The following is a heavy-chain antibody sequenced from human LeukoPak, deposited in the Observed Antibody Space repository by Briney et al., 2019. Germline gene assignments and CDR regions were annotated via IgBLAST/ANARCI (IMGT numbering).Heavy chain of an antibody. CDR3: ARVGVYYDILTGYGD. CDR2: IYYSGNT. V-gene: IGHV4-59*12. D-gene: IGHD3-9*01. CDR1: GGSISSYY. Sequence: SETLSLTCTVSGGSISSYYWSWIRQPPGKGLEWIGHIYYSGNTNYNPSLKSRVTMSVDTSKNQFSLKLNSVTAADTAVYYCARVGVYYDILTGYGDWGQGTLVTVSS. J-gene: IGHJ4*02.